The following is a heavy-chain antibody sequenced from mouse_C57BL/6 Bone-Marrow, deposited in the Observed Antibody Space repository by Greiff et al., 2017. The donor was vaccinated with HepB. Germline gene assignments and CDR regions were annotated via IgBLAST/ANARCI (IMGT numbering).Heavy chain of an antibody. J-gene: IGHJ2*01. D-gene: IGHD2-5*01. CDR3: ARSYSNYGDY. V-gene: IGHV1-81*01. CDR2: IYPRSGNT. CDR1: GYTFTSYG. Sequence: VKLMESGAELARPGASVKLSCKASGYTFTSYGISWVKQRTGQGLEWIGEIYPRSGNTYYNEKFKGKATLTADKSSSTAYMELRSLTSEDSAVYFCARSYSNYGDYWGQGTTLTVSS.